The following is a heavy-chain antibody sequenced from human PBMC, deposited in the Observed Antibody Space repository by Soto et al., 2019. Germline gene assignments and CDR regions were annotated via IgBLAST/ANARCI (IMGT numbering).Heavy chain of an antibody. CDR3: ARTRTVNTAFYYYYGMDV. D-gene: IGHD4-17*01. CDR1: GFSLSTSGMC. V-gene: IGHV2-70*01. J-gene: IGHJ6*02. Sequence: SGPTLVNPTQTLTLTCTFSGFSLSTSGMCVSWIRQPPGKALEWLALIDWDDDKYYSTSLKTRLTISKDTSKNQVVLTMTNMDPVDTATYYCARTRTVNTAFYYYYGMDVWGQGTTVTVSS. CDR2: IDWDDDK.